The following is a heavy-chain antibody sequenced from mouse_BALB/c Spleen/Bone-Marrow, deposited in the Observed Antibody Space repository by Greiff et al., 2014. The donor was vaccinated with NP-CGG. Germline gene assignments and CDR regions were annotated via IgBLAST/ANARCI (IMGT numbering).Heavy chain of an antibody. CDR2: IYPGDGDT. J-gene: IGHJ4*01. V-gene: IGHV1-80*01. D-gene: IGHD1-1*01. Sequence: VQGVESGAELVRPGSSVKISCKASGYALSNYWMNWVKQRPGQGLEWIGQIYPGDGDTNYNGKFKGKATLTADKSSSTAYMQLSSLTSEDSAVYFCARRDGSTYYYAMDYWGQGTSVTVSS. CDR1: GYALSNYW. CDR3: ARRDGSTYYYAMDY.